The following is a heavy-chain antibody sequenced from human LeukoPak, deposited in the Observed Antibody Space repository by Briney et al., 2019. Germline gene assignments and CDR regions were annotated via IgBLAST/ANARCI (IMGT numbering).Heavy chain of an antibody. CDR2: IYYSGST. V-gene: IGHV4-59*01. Sequence: SETLSLTCTVSGGSISSYYWSWIRQPPGKGLEWIGYIYYSGSTNYNPSLKSRVTISVDTSKNQFSLKLSSVTAADTAVYYCARSEIGTAAMLTHSDYWGQGTLVTVSS. CDR3: ARSEIGTAAMLTHSDY. J-gene: IGHJ4*02. D-gene: IGHD2-2*01. CDR1: GGSISSYY.